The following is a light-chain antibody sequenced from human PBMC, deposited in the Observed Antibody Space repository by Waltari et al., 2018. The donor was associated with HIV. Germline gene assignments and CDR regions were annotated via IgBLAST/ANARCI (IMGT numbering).Light chain of an antibody. CDR1: QSVSSN. J-gene: IGKJ1*01. V-gene: IGKV3-15*01. CDR3: QQYNNWPRRT. Sequence: EIVMTQSPATLSVSPGERATLSCRASQSVSSNLAWYQQKPGQAPRLLIYGASTRATGIPSRFSGSGSGTEFTLTISSLQSEDFAVYYCQQYNNWPRRTFGQGTKVEIK. CDR2: GAS.